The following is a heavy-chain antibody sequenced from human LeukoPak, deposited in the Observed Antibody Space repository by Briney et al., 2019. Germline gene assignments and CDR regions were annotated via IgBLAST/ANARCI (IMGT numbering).Heavy chain of an antibody. CDR1: GFIFSSYG. J-gene: IGHJ3*02. V-gene: IGHV3-30*02. Sequence: GGSLRLSCAASGFIFSSYGMHWVRQAPDKGLEWVAFIRYDGSRKYYADSVKGRFTISRDNSKNTLYLQMNSLRAEDTAVYYCAKAQGDYYDSSGYYYPDRAFDIWGQGTMVTVSS. CDR2: IRYDGSRK. D-gene: IGHD3-22*01. CDR3: AKAQGDYYDSSGYYYPDRAFDI.